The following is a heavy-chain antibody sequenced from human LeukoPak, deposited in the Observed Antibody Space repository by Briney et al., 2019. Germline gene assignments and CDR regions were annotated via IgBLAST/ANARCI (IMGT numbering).Heavy chain of an antibody. Sequence: SETLSLTCAVYGGSFSGYYWSWIRQPPGKGLEWIGEINHSGSTNYNPSLKSRVTISVDTSKNQFSLKLSSVTAADTAVYYCARRRYYDFWSGQYTNLRGYFDYWGQGTLVTVSS. V-gene: IGHV4-34*01. CDR1: GGSFSGYY. J-gene: IGHJ4*02. D-gene: IGHD3-3*01. CDR3: ARRRYYDFWSGQYTNLRGYFDY. CDR2: INHSGST.